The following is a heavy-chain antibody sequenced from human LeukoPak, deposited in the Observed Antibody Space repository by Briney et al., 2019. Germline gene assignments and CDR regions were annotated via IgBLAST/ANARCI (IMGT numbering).Heavy chain of an antibody. Sequence: ASVKVSCKASGYTFTSYDINWVRQATGQGLEWMGWMNPNSGNTGYAQKLQGRVTMTTDTSTSTAYMELRSLRSDDTAVYYCARDADFWSGYYYLDYWGQGTLVTVSS. CDR2: MNPNSGNT. CDR3: ARDADFWSGYYYLDY. J-gene: IGHJ4*02. CDR1: GYTFTSYD. V-gene: IGHV1-8*01. D-gene: IGHD3-3*01.